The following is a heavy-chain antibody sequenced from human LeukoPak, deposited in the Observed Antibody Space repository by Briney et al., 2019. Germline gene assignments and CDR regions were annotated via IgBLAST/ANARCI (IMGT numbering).Heavy chain of an antibody. V-gene: IGHV3-74*01. J-gene: IGHJ6*02. CDR3: ARVAFGLYVMDV. Sequence: PGGSLRLSCAASGFTFSSYWMHWVRHAPGKGLVWVSRINSDGSSTSYADSVKGRFTISRDNAKNTLYLQMNSLRAEDTAVYYCARVAFGLYVMDVWGQGTTVTVSS. CDR1: GFTFSSYW. CDR2: INSDGSST. D-gene: IGHD3-16*01.